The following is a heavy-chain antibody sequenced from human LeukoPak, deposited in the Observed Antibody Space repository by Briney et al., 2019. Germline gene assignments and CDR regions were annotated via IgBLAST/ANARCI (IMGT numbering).Heavy chain of an antibody. J-gene: IGHJ6*02. Sequence: SETLSLTCTVSGDSISSYYWSWIRQPAGKGLEWIGRIYTSGSTNYNPSLKSRVTMSVDTSKNQFSLKLSSVTAADTAVYYCARDLNAYCSGGSCYFDYYGMDVWGQGTTVTVSS. CDR3: ARDLNAYCSGGSCYFDYYGMDV. CDR2: IYTSGST. CDR1: GDSISSYY. D-gene: IGHD2-15*01. V-gene: IGHV4-4*07.